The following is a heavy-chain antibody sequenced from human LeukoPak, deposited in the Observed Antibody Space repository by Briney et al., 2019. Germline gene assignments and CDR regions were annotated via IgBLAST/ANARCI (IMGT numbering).Heavy chain of an antibody. V-gene: IGHV1-3*01. Sequence: ASVKVSCKASGYTFTSYAMHWVRQAPGQRLEWMGWTNAGNGNTKYSQKFQGRVTITRDTSASTAYMELSSLRSEDTAVYYCARDQGLLWFGELTQDTWDWGQGTLVTVSS. D-gene: IGHD3-10*01. CDR3: ARDQGLLWFGELTQDTWD. CDR2: TNAGNGNT. CDR1: GYTFTSYA. J-gene: IGHJ4*02.